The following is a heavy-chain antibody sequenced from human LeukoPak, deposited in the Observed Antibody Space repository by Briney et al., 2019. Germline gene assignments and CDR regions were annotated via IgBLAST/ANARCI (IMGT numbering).Heavy chain of an antibody. D-gene: IGHD2-15*01. J-gene: IGHJ5*02. CDR2: ISGSGDNT. Sequence: GGSLRLSCAASGFTFSSYAMSWVRQAPGKGLEWVSEISGSGDNTYYADSVKGRFTISRDNAKNSLYLQMNSLRAEDTAVYYCARESYCSGGSCYDGDWFDPRGQGTLVTVSS. V-gene: IGHV3-23*01. CDR3: ARESYCSGGSCYDGDWFDP. CDR1: GFTFSSYA.